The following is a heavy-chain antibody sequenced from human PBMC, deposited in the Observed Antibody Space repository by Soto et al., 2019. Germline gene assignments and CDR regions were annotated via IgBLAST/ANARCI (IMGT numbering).Heavy chain of an antibody. J-gene: IGHJ3*02. Sequence: GASVKVSCKAAGYTLTSYGISWVRQAPGQGREWMGWIIAYNANTNYAQKLQVRVTMTTDTSTSTAYMELGSVRSDETAVYYCVGPIFCLGALSFQAAEAFGIWGEGTIVTV. CDR2: IIAYNANT. CDR3: VGPIFCLGALSFQAAEAFGI. CDR1: GYTLTSYG. D-gene: IGHD3-16*02. V-gene: IGHV1-18*01.